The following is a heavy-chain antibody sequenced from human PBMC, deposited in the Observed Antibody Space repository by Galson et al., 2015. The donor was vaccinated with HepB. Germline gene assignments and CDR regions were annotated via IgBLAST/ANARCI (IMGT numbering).Heavy chain of an antibody. Sequence: SLRLSCAASGFTFSDYNMNWVRQAPGKGLEWVSYISGRVSYISSSANLIYYADSVRGRFTISRDNAKNSLYLQMTSLRDEDTAVYYCARDFFTKIHPDGYYSYYAMDVWGHGTTVTVSS. CDR3: ARDFFTKIHPDGYYSYYAMDV. CDR2: ISSSANLI. V-gene: IGHV3-48*02. D-gene: IGHD3-22*01. CDR1: GFTFSDYN. J-gene: IGHJ6*02.